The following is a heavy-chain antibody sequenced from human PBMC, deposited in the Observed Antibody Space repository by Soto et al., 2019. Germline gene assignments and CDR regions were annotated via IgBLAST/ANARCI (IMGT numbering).Heavy chain of an antibody. CDR1: GFDFGDYY. CDR2: IDSGDGTT. CDR3: VRPYYSSSWFTFDR. J-gene: IGHJ4*02. D-gene: IGHD6-13*01. V-gene: IGHV3-11*01. Sequence: PRLSCTGSGFDFGDYYMSWIRQAPGKGLEWVSYIDSGDGTTYYTDSVKGRFTISRDNAKKTVYLQMSSLRVEDTALYYCVRPYYSSSWFTFDRWGQGTLVTVSS.